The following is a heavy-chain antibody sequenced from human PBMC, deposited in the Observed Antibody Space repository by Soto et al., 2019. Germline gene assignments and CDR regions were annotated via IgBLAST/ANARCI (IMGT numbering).Heavy chain of an antibody. D-gene: IGHD3-3*01. Sequence: PSETLSLTCTVSGGSISSSSYYWGWIRQPPGKGLEWIGSIYYSGSTYYNPSLKSRVTISVDTSKNQFSLKLSSVTAADTAVYYCARMEGAFDIWGQGTMVTV. CDR1: GGSISSSSYY. CDR2: IYYSGST. V-gene: IGHV4-39*01. J-gene: IGHJ3*02. CDR3: ARMEGAFDI.